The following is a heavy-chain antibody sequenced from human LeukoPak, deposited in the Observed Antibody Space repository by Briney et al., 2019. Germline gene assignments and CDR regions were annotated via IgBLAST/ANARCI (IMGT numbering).Heavy chain of an antibody. J-gene: IGHJ4*02. D-gene: IGHD6-13*01. Sequence: GGSLRLSCAASGFTFSSYAMHGVRQAPRKGLEWVAGISYDGSNKYYADSVKGRFTISRDNSKNTLYLQMNSLRAEDTAVYYCARDLIAAAGTGFDYWGQGTLVTVSS. CDR1: GFTFSSYA. CDR2: ISYDGSNK. CDR3: ARDLIAAAGTGFDY. V-gene: IGHV3-30*04.